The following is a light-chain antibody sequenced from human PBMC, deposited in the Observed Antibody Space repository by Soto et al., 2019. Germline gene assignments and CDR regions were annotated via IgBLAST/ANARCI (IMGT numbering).Light chain of an antibody. J-gene: IGLJ2*01. V-gene: IGLV2-14*03. CDR3: TSWTTSSTML. CDR1: RSDIGAYNF. Sequence: QSALTQPASVSGSPGQSITITCTGTRSDIGAYNFVSWYQQHPGEVPKLMLYDVSIRPSGVSNHFSGSKSGNTASLTISGIQAEDEADYYCTSWTTSSTMLFGGGTKLTVL. CDR2: DVS.